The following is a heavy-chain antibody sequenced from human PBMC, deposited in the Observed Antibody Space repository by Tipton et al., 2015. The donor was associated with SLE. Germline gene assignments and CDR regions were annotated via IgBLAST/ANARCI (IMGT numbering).Heavy chain of an antibody. J-gene: IGHJ2*01. CDR3: ARGPLLDL. D-gene: IGHD5/OR15-5a*01. CDR1: GYSISSGYY. CDR2: INHSGST. Sequence: PGLVKPSETLSLSCAVSGYSISSGYYWGWIRQPPGKGLEWIGEINHSGSTNYNPSLKSRVTISVDTSKNQFSLKLSSVTAADTAVYYCARGPLLDLWGRGTLVTVSS. V-gene: IGHV4-38-2*01.